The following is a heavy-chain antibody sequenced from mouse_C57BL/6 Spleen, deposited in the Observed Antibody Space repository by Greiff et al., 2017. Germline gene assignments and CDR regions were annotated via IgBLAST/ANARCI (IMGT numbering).Heavy chain of an antibody. CDR2: IDPEDGDT. V-gene: IGHV14-1*01. CDR3: TTNYYGSSYGYFDV. D-gene: IGHD1-1*01. J-gene: IGHJ1*03. Sequence: EVQLQQSGAELVRPGASVKLSCTASGFNIKDYYMHWVKQRPEQGLEWNGRIDPEDGDTEYAPKFQGKATMTADTSSNTAYLQLSSLTSEDTAVYYCTTNYYGSSYGYFDVWGTGTTVTVSS. CDR1: GFNIKDYY.